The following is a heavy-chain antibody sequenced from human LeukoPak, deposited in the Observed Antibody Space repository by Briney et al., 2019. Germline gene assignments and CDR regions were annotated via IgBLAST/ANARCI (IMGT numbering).Heavy chain of an antibody. V-gene: IGHV4-34*01. J-gene: IGHJ1*01. D-gene: IGHD2-2*01. CDR1: GGSFSGYY. CDR2: INHSGST. CDR3: ARRYCSSTSCYFYFQH. Sequence: SETLSLTCAVYGGSFSGYYWSWIRQPPGKGLEWIGEINHSGSTYYNPSLKSRVTISVDTSKNQFSLKLSSVTAADTAVYYCARRYCSSTSCYFYFQHWGQGTLVTVSS.